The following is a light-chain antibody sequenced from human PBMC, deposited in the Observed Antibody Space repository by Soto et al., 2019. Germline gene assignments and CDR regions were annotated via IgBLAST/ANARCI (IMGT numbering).Light chain of an antibody. CDR1: SSDVGGYNY. Sequence: QSALTQPASVSGSPGQSITISCTGTSSDVGGYNYVSWYQQHPGKAPKLMIYEVSNRPSGVSNRFSGSKSGNTASLTISGLQAEDEADYYCSSYTSRSPLVVFGGGTKLTVL. CDR2: EVS. V-gene: IGLV2-14*01. CDR3: SSYTSRSPLVV. J-gene: IGLJ2*01.